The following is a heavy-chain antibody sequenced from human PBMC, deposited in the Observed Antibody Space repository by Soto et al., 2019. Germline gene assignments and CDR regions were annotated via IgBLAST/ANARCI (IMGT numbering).Heavy chain of an antibody. CDR3: AHLLTVGALGPFDY. J-gene: IGHJ4*02. V-gene: IGHV3-30-3*01. Sequence: QVQLVESGGGVVQPGRSLRLSCAASGFTFSSYAMHWVRQAPGKGLEWVAVISYDGSNKYYADSVKGRFTISRDNSKNKMYLQMNSLRAEDTAVYYCAHLLTVGALGPFDYWGQGTLVTVSS. D-gene: IGHD1-26*01. CDR2: ISYDGSNK. CDR1: GFTFSSYA.